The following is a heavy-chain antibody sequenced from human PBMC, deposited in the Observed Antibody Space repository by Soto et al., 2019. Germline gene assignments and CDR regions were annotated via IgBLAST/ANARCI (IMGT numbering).Heavy chain of an antibody. J-gene: IGHJ4*02. Sequence: EVQLLESVGGLVQPGGSLRLSCAASGFTFGSYSMHWVRLAPGKGLEWVAVIGIGGVTKYYAGSVKGRFTISRDDSKNTLFLQMNSLRAEDTAVYYCAKVTSPIGSRYGFDYWGQGTLVTVSS. CDR1: GFTFGSYS. V-gene: IGHV3-23*01. CDR2: IGIGGVTK. D-gene: IGHD2-15*01. CDR3: AKVTSPIGSRYGFDY.